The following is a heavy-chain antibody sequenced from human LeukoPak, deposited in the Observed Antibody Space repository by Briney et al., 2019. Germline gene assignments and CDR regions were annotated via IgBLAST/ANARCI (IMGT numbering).Heavy chain of an antibody. V-gene: IGHV3-53*01. D-gene: IGHD2-15*01. CDR3: ARGGVVYPDSFDI. CDR2: IFSGGGT. J-gene: IGHJ3*02. CDR1: GFTVSSSY. Sequence: QSGGSLRLSCAASGFTVSSSYMNWVRQAPGKGLEWVALIFSGGGTYYADSVKGRFTISRDNSKNTLFLQMTSLRAEDTAVYYCARGGVVYPDSFDIWGRGTMVTVSS.